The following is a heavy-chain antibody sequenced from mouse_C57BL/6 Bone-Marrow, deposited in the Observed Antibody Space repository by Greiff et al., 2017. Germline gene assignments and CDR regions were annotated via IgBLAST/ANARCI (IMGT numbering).Heavy chain of an antibody. D-gene: IGHD2-4*01. Sequence: EVQLQESGAELVRPRASVKLSCTASGFNIKDDYMHWVKQRPEQGLEWIGWIDPENGDTEYASKFQGKATITADTSSNTAYLQLSSLTSEDTAVYYFATDYDYCDYWGRGTALTVSS. V-gene: IGHV14-4*01. CDR3: ATDYDYCDY. J-gene: IGHJ2*01. CDR2: IDPENGDT. CDR1: GFNIKDDY.